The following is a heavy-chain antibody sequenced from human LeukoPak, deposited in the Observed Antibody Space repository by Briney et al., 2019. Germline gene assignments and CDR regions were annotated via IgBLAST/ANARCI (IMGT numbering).Heavy chain of an antibody. V-gene: IGHV3-11*04. J-gene: IGHJ1*01. CDR1: GFTFSDYY. Sequence: PGGSLRLSCAASGFTFSDYYMSWIRQAPGKGLEWVSYISSSGSTIYYADSVKGRFTISRDNSKNTLYLQMNSLRAEDTAVYYCARDGAVYSSSWFEYFQHWGQGTLVTVSS. D-gene: IGHD6-13*01. CDR2: ISSSGSTI. CDR3: ARDGAVYSSSWFEYFQH.